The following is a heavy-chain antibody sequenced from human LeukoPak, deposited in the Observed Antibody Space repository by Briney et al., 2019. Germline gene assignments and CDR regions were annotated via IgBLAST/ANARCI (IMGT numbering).Heavy chain of an antibody. CDR1: GFTFSNYD. D-gene: IGHD7-27*01. Sequence: GGSLRLSCAASGFTFSNYDMHWVRQATGKGLEWVSGIGTAGDIYYPGSVKGRFTISRDNAKNSLFLQMNNLRAEDTAVYYCAREEGGKLGIDYYFHYWGQGTLVTVSS. V-gene: IGHV3-13*01. CDR2: IGTAGDI. J-gene: IGHJ4*02. CDR3: AREEGGKLGIDYYFHY.